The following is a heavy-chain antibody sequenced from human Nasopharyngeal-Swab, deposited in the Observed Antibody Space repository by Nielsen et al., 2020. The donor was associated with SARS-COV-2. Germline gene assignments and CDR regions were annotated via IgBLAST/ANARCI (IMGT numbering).Heavy chain of an antibody. Sequence: GESLKISCAASGFTLSHYGMHWVRQAPGKGLEWAAAISYDGNTKYYADSAKGRFTISRDSAKNALYLEMNSLRPEDTAVYFCARLGGSSSSLLDYWGQGTLVTVSS. J-gene: IGHJ4*02. D-gene: IGHD6-6*01. CDR3: ARLGGSSSSLLDY. CDR2: ISYDGNTK. CDR1: GFTLSHYG. V-gene: IGHV3-30*03.